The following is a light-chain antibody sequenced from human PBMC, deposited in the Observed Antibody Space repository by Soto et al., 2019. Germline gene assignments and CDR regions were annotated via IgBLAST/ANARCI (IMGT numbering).Light chain of an antibody. V-gene: IGKV3-11*01. CDR3: QQRTNWPST. Sequence: EIVLTQSPATLSLSPGERATLSCRASQSVSTYLAWYQQKPGQAPRLVIYDASKRATGFPARFSGSGSGTDFTLTISTLDPEDFAVYYCQQRTNWPSTFGGGTKVDI. J-gene: IGKJ4*01. CDR2: DAS. CDR1: QSVSTY.